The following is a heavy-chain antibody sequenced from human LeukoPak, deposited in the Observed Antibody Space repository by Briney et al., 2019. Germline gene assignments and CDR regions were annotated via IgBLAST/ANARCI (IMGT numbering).Heavy chain of an antibody. J-gene: IGHJ4*02. CDR2: IYSGGST. Sequence: GGSLRLSCAASGFTVSSNYMSWVRQAPGKGLEWVSVIYSGGSTYYADSVKGRFTISRDNSKNTLYLQMNSLRAEDTAVYCCARDLVRFGELFFDYWGQGTLVTVSS. D-gene: IGHD3-10*01. CDR1: GFTVSSNY. V-gene: IGHV3-53*01. CDR3: ARDLVRFGELFFDY.